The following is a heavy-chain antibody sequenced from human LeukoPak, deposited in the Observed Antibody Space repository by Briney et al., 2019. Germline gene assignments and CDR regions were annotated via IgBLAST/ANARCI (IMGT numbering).Heavy chain of an antibody. V-gene: IGHV1-2*02. J-gene: IGHJ4*02. CDR2: INPNSGGT. Sequence: ASVKVSCKASGYTFTGYYMHWVRQAPGQGLEWMGWINPNSGGTNYAQKFQGRVTMTTDTSTGTAYMELRNLRSDDTAVYYCARWDRGRNSELDYWGQGTLVIVSS. D-gene: IGHD1-26*01. CDR3: ARWDRGRNSELDY. CDR1: GYTFTGYY.